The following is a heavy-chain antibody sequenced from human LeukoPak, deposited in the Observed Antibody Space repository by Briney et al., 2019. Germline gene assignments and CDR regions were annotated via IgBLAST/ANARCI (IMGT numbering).Heavy chain of an antibody. V-gene: IGHV4-39*07. J-gene: IGHJ6*02. CDR1: GGSISSSSYY. CDR3: ARRASTIFGVVTASDYYYYGMDV. CDR2: IYYSGST. D-gene: IGHD3-3*01. Sequence: NPSETLSLTCTVSGGSISSSSYYWGWIRQPPGKGLEWIGSIYYSGSTYYNPSLKSRVTISVDTSKNQFSLKLSSVTAADTAVYYCARRASTIFGVVTASDYYYYGMDVWGQGTTVTVSS.